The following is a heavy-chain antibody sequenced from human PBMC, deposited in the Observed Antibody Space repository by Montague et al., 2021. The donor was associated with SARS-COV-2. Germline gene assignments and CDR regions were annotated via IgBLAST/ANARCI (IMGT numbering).Heavy chain of an antibody. CDR3: ARLWDTVYYVFGMDV. CDR1: GGSISSSSYY. V-gene: IGHV4-39*01. J-gene: IGHJ6*02. D-gene: IGHD3-10*02. Sequence: SETLSLTCAVSGGSISSSSYYWGWIRQPPGKGLEWIGSIHYSGSTYYNPSLKSRVSISVDTSKNQFSLKLSSVTAADTAVYYCARLWDTVYYVFGMDVWGQGPPVSVSS. CDR2: IHYSGST.